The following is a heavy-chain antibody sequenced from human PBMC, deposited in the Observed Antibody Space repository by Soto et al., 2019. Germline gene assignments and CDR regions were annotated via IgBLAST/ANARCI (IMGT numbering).Heavy chain of an antibody. CDR1: GFTFRSND. D-gene: IGHD3-22*01. CDR2: ISYDGTNK. J-gene: IGHJ3*02. V-gene: IGHV3-30*18. Sequence: QVSLVESGGGVVQPGKSLRLSCAASGFTFRSNDMHWVRQAPGKGLEWVALISYDGTNKYYADSVKGQFTISRDNSKNTLYLQMNSLRPEDTAVYSCAKLHISGYYLSAAFDMLGQGTMVTVSS. CDR3: AKLHISGYYLSAAFDM.